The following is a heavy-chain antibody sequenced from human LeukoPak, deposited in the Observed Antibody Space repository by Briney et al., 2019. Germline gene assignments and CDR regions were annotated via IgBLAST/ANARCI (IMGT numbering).Heavy chain of an antibody. CDR1: GFTFSDYY. J-gene: IGHJ4*02. CDR3: ARVYYFDY. CDR2: ISSSSGTI. V-gene: IGHV3-11*04. Sequence: GGSLRLSCAASGFTFSDYYMNWIRQAPGKGLEWIAYISSSSGTIYYPDSVKGRFTASRDNAKNSLYLQMTSLRADDTAVYYCARVYYFDYWGQGTLVTVSS.